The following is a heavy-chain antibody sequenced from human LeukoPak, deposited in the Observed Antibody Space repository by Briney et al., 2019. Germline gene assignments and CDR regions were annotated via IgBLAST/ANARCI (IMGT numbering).Heavy chain of an antibody. CDR2: IGSSGTAV. V-gene: IGHV3-11*01. J-gene: IGHJ3*02. CDR1: GFTFSDYY. CDR3: ARATSDAFDI. Sequence: GGSLRLSCAASGFTFSDYYMTWIRQAPGRGLEWVSYIGSSGTAVYYPDSMKGRFTISRDNAKNSLYLQMNSLRAEDTAVYYCARATSDAFDIWGQGTMVTVYS. D-gene: IGHD6-6*01.